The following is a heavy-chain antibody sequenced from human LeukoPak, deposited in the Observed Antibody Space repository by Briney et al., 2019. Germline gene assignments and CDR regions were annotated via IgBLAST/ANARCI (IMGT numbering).Heavy chain of an antibody. CDR1: GFTFSSYS. Sequence: GGSLRLSCAASGFTFSSYSMNWVRQAPGKGLEWVSSISSSSSYIYYADSVKGRFTISRDNAKNSLYLQMNSLRAEDTAVYYCGRDQQWFGELLYGMDVWGKGTTVTVSS. CDR3: GRDQQWFGELLYGMDV. CDR2: ISSSSSYI. D-gene: IGHD3-10*01. V-gene: IGHV3-21*01. J-gene: IGHJ6*04.